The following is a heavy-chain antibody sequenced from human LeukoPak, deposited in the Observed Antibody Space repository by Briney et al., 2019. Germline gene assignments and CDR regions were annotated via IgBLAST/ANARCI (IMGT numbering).Heavy chain of an antibody. J-gene: IGHJ4*02. CDR1: GYTFTSYA. V-gene: IGHV1-3*01. D-gene: IGHD2-15*01. CDR2: INAGNGNT. CDR3: ARADMVVAATYYFDY. Sequence: ASVKVSCKASGYTFTSYAMHWVRQAPGQRLEWMGWINAGNGNTKYSQKFQGRVTITRDTSASTAYMELSSLRSEDTAVYYCARADMVVAATYYFDYRGQGTLVTVSS.